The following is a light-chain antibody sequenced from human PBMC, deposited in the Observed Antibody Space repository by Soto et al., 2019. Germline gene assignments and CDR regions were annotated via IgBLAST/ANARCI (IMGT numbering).Light chain of an antibody. CDR1: QDINNF. J-gene: IGKJ1*01. CDR3: QQSYNTPWT. CDR2: GAS. V-gene: IGKV1-39*01. Sequence: IQMTQSPSYLSASVVDRVTITCQASQDINNFLNWYQQKPGKAPKLLIYGASTLQSGVPSRFSGSESGTDFTLTISSLQPEDYATYYCQQSYNTPWTFGQGTRWIS.